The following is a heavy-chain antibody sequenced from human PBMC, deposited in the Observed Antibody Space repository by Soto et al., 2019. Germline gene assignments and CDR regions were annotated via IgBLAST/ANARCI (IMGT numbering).Heavy chain of an antibody. CDR2: ITKTGRST. CDR1: GFSFSNYG. CDR3: TKDGDAYDFALDK. Sequence: EVQLLESGGGLVQPGGSLRLSCATSGFSFSNYGMNWVRQAPGKGLEWVSGITKTGRSTFIADSVRGRFTISRDNLKNIMYLQMNSLRVDDTALYYCTKDGDAYDFALDKWGQGTMVTVTS. V-gene: IGHV3-23*01. D-gene: IGHD3-3*01. J-gene: IGHJ3*02.